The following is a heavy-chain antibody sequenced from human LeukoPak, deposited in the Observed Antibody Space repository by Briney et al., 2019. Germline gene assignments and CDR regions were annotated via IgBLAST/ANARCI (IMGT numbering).Heavy chain of an antibody. J-gene: IGHJ4*02. CDR1: GFTVSSNY. CDR2: IYSGGST. Sequence: GGSLRLSCAASGFTVSSNYMSWVRQAPGKGLEWVSVIYSGGSTYYADSVKGRFTISRDNSKNTLYLQMNSLRAEDTAVYYCARTVTTRDTTDFDYWGQGTLVTVSS. D-gene: IGHD4-17*01. CDR3: ARTVTTRDTTDFDY. V-gene: IGHV3-53*01.